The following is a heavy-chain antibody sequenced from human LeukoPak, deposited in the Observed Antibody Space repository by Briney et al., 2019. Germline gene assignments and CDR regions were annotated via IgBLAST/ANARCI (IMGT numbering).Heavy chain of an antibody. Sequence: GGSLRLSCAASGFTFSSYSMNWVRQAPGKGLEWVSSISSGSSYIYYADSVKGRFTISRDNSKNTLYLQMNSLRAEDTAVYYCAREPDVAAPDYWGQGTLVTVSS. CDR1: GFTFSSYS. CDR3: AREPDVAAPDY. D-gene: IGHD6-13*01. V-gene: IGHV3-21*04. J-gene: IGHJ4*02. CDR2: ISSGSSYI.